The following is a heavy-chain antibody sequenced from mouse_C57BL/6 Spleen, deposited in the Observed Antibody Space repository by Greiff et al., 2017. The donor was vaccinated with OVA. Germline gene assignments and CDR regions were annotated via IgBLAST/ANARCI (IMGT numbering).Heavy chain of an antibody. CDR3: TRGGQLRLLY. V-gene: IGHV1-15*01. Sequence: QVQLKQSGAELVRPGASVTLSCKASGYTFTDYEMHWVKQTPVHGLEWIGAIDPETGGTAYNQKFKGKAILTADKSSSTAYMELRSLTSEDSAVYYCTRGGQLRLLYWGQGTLVTVSA. D-gene: IGHD3-2*02. J-gene: IGHJ3*01. CDR2: IDPETGGT. CDR1: GYTFTDYE.